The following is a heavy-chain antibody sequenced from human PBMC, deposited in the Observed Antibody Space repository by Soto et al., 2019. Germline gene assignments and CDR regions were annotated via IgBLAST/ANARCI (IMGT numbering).Heavy chain of an antibody. Sequence: EVQLLESGGGSVQPGGSLRLSCAASGFTFSNYAMTWVRQAPGKGLEWVSTMSGTAGNTYYADSVKGRFTISRDSSNNTLSLQMNSLSAEDTAVYYCAKKYYFGSGSYVFYFDYWGQGTLVTVSS. CDR2: MSGTAGNT. CDR1: GFTFSNYA. V-gene: IGHV3-23*01. J-gene: IGHJ4*02. D-gene: IGHD3-10*01. CDR3: AKKYYFGSGSYVFYFDY.